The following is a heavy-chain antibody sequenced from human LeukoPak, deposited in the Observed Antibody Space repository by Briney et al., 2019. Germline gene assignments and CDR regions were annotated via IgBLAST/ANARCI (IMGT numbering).Heavy chain of an antibody. V-gene: IGHV1-2*06. CDR1: GYTFTGYY. Sequence: ASVKVSCKACGYTFTGYYMHWVRQAPGQGLEWMGRINPNSGGTNYAQKFQGRVTMTRDTSISTAYMELSRLRSDDTAVYYCARGSRSHGVLDYWGQGTLVTVSS. J-gene: IGHJ4*02. D-gene: IGHD1-1*01. CDR3: ARGSRSHGVLDY. CDR2: INPNSGGT.